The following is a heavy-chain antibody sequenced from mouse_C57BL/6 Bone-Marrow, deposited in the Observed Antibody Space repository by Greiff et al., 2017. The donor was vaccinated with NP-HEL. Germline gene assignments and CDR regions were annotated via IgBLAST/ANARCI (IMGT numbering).Heavy chain of an antibody. Sequence: EVKLMESGGGLVKPGGSLKLSCAASGFTFSDYGMHWVRQAPEKGLEWVAYISSGSSTIYYADTVKGRFTISRDNAKNTLFLQMTSLRSEDTAMYYGARKGVLWSFAYWGQGTLVTVSA. D-gene: IGHD1-1*02. CDR1: GFTFSDYG. CDR3: ARKGVLWSFAY. CDR2: ISSGSSTI. J-gene: IGHJ3*01. V-gene: IGHV5-17*01.